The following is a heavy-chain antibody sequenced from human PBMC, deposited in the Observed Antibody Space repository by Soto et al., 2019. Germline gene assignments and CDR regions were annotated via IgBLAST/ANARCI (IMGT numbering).Heavy chain of an antibody. Sequence: SETLSLTCAVYGGSFSGYYWSWIRQPPGKGLEWIGEINHSGSTNYNPSLKSRVTISVDTSKNQFSLKLSSVTAADTAVYYCARGGWAIFGVVIMGGSAFDIWGQGTMVT. V-gene: IGHV4-34*01. CDR1: GGSFSGYY. D-gene: IGHD3-3*01. J-gene: IGHJ3*02. CDR3: ARGGWAIFGVVIMGGSAFDI. CDR2: INHSGST.